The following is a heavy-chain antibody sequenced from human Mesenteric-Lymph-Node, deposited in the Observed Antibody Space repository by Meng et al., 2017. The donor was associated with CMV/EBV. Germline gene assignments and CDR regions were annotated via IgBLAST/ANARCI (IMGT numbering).Heavy chain of an antibody. V-gene: IGHV4-59*01. D-gene: IGHD3-22*01. CDR2: IYYSGST. CDR3: AREEGGTYYYDSSGGGAFDI. CDR1: GGSISSYY. Sequence: SETLSLTCTVSGGSISSYYWSWIRQPPGKGLEWIGYIYYSGSTNYNPPLKSRVTISVDTSKNQFSLKLSSVTAADTAVYYCAREEGGTYYYDSSGGGAFDIWGQGTMVTVSS. J-gene: IGHJ3*02.